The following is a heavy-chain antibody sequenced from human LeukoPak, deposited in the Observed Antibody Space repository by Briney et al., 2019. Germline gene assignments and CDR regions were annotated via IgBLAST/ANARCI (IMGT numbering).Heavy chain of an antibody. D-gene: IGHD2-21*02. Sequence: SETLSLTCAVSGYSISSGYYWGWIRQPPGKGLEWIGSIYHSGSTYYNPSLKSRVTISVDTSMNQFSLKLSSVTAADTAVYYCARYVTSCFDYWGQGTLVTASS. V-gene: IGHV4-38-2*01. CDR2: IYHSGST. CDR1: GYSISSGYY. CDR3: ARYVTSCFDY. J-gene: IGHJ4*02.